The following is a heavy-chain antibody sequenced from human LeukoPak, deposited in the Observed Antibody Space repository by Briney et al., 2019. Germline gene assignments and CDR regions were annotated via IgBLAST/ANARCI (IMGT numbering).Heavy chain of an antibody. CDR1: GFTFSSYA. Sequence: GGSLRLSCAASGFTFSSYAMSWVRQAPGKGLEWVSAISGSGGSTYYADSVKGRFTISRHNSKNTLYLQMNSLRAEDTAVYYCARVIWLAVVPGPWFDPWGQGTLVTVSS. J-gene: IGHJ5*02. CDR3: ARVIWLAVVPGPWFDP. D-gene: IGHD6-19*01. CDR2: ISGSGGST. V-gene: IGHV3-23*01.